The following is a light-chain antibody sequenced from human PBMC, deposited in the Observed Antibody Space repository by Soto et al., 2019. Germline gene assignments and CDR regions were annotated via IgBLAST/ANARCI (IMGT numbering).Light chain of an antibody. J-gene: IGLJ3*02. CDR1: SSDVGSYNL. Sequence: QSALTQPASVSGSPGQSITISCTGTSSDVGSYNLVSWYQKHPGKAPKLMIYEGSKRPSGVSNRFSGSKSGNTASLTISGLQAEDEADYYCCSYAGSWVFGGGTKVTVL. CDR3: CSYAGSWV. V-gene: IGLV2-23*01. CDR2: EGS.